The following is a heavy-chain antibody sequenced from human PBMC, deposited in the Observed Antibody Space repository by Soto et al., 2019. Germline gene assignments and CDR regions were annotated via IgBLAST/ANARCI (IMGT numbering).Heavy chain of an antibody. CDR2: ISGSGGST. CDR3: AKALTIFVDYYGMDV. V-gene: IGHV3-23*01. CDR1: GFTFSSYA. J-gene: IGHJ6*02. D-gene: IGHD3-3*01. Sequence: GGSLRLSCAASGFTFSSYAMSWVRQAPGKGLEWVSAISGSGGSTYYADSVKGRFTISRDNSKNTLYLQMNSLRAEDTAVYYCAKALTIFVDYYGMDVWGQGTTVTVSS.